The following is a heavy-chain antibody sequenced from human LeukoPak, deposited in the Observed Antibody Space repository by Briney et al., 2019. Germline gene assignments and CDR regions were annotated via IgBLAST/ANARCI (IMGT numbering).Heavy chain of an antibody. J-gene: IGHJ4*02. CDR3: ARHPTTVTNPGIDY. CDR2: TYYSGST. Sequence: SETLSLTCTVSGGSISGFYWSWIQQPPGKGLEWIGYTYYSGSTNYNPSLKSRVTISVDTSKNQFSLKLSSVTAADTAVYYCARHPTTVTNPGIDYWGQGTLVTVSS. V-gene: IGHV4-59*08. D-gene: IGHD4-17*01. CDR1: GGSISGFY.